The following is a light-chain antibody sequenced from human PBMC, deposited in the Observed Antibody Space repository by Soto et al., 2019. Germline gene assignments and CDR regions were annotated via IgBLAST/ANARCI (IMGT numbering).Light chain of an antibody. J-gene: IGKJ1*01. V-gene: IGKV1-39*01. CDR2: AAS. CDR1: QNIRDF. CDR3: QQTSGMFPST. Sequence: DIQMAQSPSSLSASVGDRITITCRASQNIRDFLNWYQHKPGMAPQLMIFAASNLHSGVPSRFSVSGSWTDFTLTISRLQREDFATYCCQQTSGMFPSTFGQSTKVEMK.